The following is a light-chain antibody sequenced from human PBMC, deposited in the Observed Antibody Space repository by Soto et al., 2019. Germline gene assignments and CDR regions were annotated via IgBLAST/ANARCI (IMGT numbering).Light chain of an antibody. CDR3: TSYTNTSLLRTV. CDR2: EVT. V-gene: IGLV2-14*01. Sequence: QSVLTQPASVSGSPGQSITISCTGSSSDVGGYGYASWYQQHPGKAPKLIIYEVTKRPSGVSRRFSGSKSVNTASLTISGLQADDEAAYYCTSYTNTSLLRTVFGTGTKVTVL. J-gene: IGLJ1*01. CDR1: SSDVGGYGY.